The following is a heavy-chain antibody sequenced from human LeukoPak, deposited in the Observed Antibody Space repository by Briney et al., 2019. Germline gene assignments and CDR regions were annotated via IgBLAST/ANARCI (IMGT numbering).Heavy chain of an antibody. D-gene: IGHD1-1*01. V-gene: IGHV3-7*01. CDR2: IKEDGSEK. J-gene: IGHJ4*02. CDR3: ARGGTFVSDY. CDR1: GFTFSTFW. Sequence: GGSLRLSCAASGFTFSTFWMSWVRQAPGKGLEWVANIKEDGSEKYYVDSMKGRFTVSRDNAKNSLYLQMDSLRAEDAAVYYCARGGTFVSDYWGQGALVTVSS.